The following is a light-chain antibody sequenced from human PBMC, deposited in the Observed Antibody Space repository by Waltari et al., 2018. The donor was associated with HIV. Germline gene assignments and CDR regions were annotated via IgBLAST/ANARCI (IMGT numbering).Light chain of an antibody. J-gene: IGKJ4*01. CDR3: QQLNSFLP. V-gene: IGKV1-9*01. CDR2: AAS. Sequence: DIQLTQSPSFLSASVGDRVPITCRASHGIGNLLAWYQQMPGKAPKLLIYAASTLHSEVPSRFSGSGSGTVFTLTISSLQPEDSAIYYCQQLNSFLPFGGGTQV. CDR1: HGIGNL.